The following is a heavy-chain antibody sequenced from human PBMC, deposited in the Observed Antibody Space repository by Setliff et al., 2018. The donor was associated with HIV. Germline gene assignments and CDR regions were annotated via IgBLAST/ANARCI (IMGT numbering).Heavy chain of an antibody. V-gene: IGHV4-59*01. Sequence: SETLSLTCTVSGDSISDYYSSWIRQSPGKGLEWLGYVVYGGVSNYNPSLKSRVSISSDTSKNLFSLSLTSVTAADTGVYYCAEGRDEYKTGYWGQGTLVTVSS. D-gene: IGHD1-1*01. CDR3: AEGRDEYKTGY. CDR1: GDSISDYY. CDR2: VVYGGVS. J-gene: IGHJ4*02.